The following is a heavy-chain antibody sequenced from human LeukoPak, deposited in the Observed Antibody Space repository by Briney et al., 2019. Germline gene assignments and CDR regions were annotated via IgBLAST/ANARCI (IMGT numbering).Heavy chain of an antibody. D-gene: IGHD2-2*02. CDR2: IIPIFGTA. CDR1: GGTFNNYT. CDR3: AREGRYCSSTSCYTYGWFDP. J-gene: IGHJ5*02. V-gene: IGHV1-69*13. Sequence: GASVKVSCKASGGTFNNYTISWVRQAPGQGLEWMGGIIPIFGTANYAQKFQGRVTITADESTSTAYMELSSLRSEDTAVYYCAREGRYCSSTSCYTYGWFDPWGQGTLVTVSS.